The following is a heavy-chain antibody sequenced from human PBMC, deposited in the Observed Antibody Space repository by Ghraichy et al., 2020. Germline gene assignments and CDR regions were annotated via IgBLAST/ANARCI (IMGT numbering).Heavy chain of an antibody. Sequence: TLSLTCTVSGGSISSYYWSWIRQSAGKGLEWIGRVYTSGDASYNPSLESRVNMSVDMSKNQFSLKLISVTAADTAVYYCARAGDSSGYSPNFDYWGQGTLVTVSS. CDR3: ARAGDSSGYSPNFDY. J-gene: IGHJ4*02. CDR1: GGSISSYY. D-gene: IGHD3-22*01. V-gene: IGHV4-4*07. CDR2: VYTSGDA.